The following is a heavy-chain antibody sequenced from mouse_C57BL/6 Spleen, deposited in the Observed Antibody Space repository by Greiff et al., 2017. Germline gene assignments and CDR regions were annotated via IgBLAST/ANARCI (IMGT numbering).Heavy chain of an antibody. V-gene: IGHV1-80*01. Sequence: QVQLQQSGAELVKPGASVKISCKASGYAFSSYWMNWVKQRPGKGLEWIGQIYPGDGDTNYNGKFKGKATLTADKSSSTAYMQLSSLTSEDSSVYFCARYDYGYAMDYWGQGTSVTVSS. CDR3: ARYDYGYAMDY. CDR2: IYPGDGDT. D-gene: IGHD2-4*01. J-gene: IGHJ4*01. CDR1: GYAFSSYW.